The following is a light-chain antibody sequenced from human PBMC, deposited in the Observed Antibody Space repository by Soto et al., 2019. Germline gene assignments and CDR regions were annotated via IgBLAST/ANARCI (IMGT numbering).Light chain of an antibody. CDR3: QHYNSYSEA. CDR2: PAS. CDR1: QSISSW. J-gene: IGKJ1*01. Sequence: DIQMTQSPSALSASVGDRVTIAGRASQSISSWLAWYQQKPGKAPKLLIYPASSLQSGVPSRFSGSGSGTEFTLTISSLQPDDFATYYCQHYNSYSEAFGQGTKVDIK. V-gene: IGKV1-5*01.